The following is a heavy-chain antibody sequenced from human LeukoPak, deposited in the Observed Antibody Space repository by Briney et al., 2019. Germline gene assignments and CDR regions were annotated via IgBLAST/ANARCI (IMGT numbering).Heavy chain of an antibody. D-gene: IGHD3-22*01. Sequence: PGWSLRLSCLASGFTFSNYAMSWVRQAPGKGLEWVSGITISGRTAYYADSVKGRFTISRDNFKNTLYLQMNSLRAEDTAVYYCARVAYYDSSGPNDAFDIWGQGTMVTVSS. J-gene: IGHJ3*02. CDR1: GFTFSNYA. V-gene: IGHV3-23*01. CDR2: ITISGRTA. CDR3: ARVAYYDSSGPNDAFDI.